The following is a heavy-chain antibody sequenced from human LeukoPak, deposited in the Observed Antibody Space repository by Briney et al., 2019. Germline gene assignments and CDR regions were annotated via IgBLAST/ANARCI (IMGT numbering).Heavy chain of an antibody. V-gene: IGHV4-39*01. CDR3: ARHVWDRSSWYLDY. Sequence: SETLSLTCTVSNGSISSSTYYWGWIRQPPGEGLEWIGSIYYSGSTYYNPSLKSRVTISVDTSKNQFSLKLYSVTAADTAAYYCARHVWDRSSWYLDYWGQGTLVTVSS. CDR2: IYYSGST. CDR1: NGSISSSTYY. D-gene: IGHD6-13*01. J-gene: IGHJ4*02.